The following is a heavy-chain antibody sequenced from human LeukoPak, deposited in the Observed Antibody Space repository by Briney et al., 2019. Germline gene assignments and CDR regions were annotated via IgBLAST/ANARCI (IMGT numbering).Heavy chain of an antibody. CDR2: IIPILGTA. J-gene: IGHJ4*02. CDR3: GIAAASEDFDY. CDR1: GGTFSSYA. V-gene: IGHV1-69*13. Sequence: GASVKVSCKASGGTFSSYAISWVRQAPGQGLEWMGGIIPILGTANYAQKFQGRVTITADESTSTAYMELSSLRSEDTAVYYCGIAAASEDFDYWGQGTLVTVSS. D-gene: IGHD6-13*01.